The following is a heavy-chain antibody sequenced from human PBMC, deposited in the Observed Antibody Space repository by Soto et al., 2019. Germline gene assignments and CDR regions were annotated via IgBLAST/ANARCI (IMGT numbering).Heavy chain of an antibody. V-gene: IGHV4-39*01. CDR3: AGHLDDFWSGYFNWFDP. CDR1: GGSISSSSYY. Sequence: SETLSLTCTVSGGSISSSSYYWGWIRQPPGKGLEWIGSIYYSGSTYYNPSLKSRVTISVDTSKNQFSLRLSSVTAADTAVYYCAGHLDDFWSGYFNWFDPWGQGTLVTVSS. J-gene: IGHJ5*02. CDR2: IYYSGST. D-gene: IGHD3-3*01.